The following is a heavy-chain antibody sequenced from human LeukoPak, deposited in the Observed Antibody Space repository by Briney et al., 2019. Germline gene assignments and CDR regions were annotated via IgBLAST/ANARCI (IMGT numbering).Heavy chain of an antibody. Sequence: ASVTVSCKASGYTFTSYGINWVRQATGQGLEWMGWMNPNSGNTGYAQRFQGRVTMTRNTSISTAYMELSSLTSEDTAVYYCARVPLPVAGKGSLDWIDPWGQGTLVTVSS. CDR2: MNPNSGNT. V-gene: IGHV1-8*02. CDR1: GYTFTSYG. CDR3: ARVPLPVAGKGSLDWIDP. D-gene: IGHD6-19*01. J-gene: IGHJ5*02.